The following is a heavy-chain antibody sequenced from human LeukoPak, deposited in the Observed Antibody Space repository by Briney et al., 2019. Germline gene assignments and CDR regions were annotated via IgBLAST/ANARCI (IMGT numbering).Heavy chain of an antibody. V-gene: IGHV1-3*01. J-gene: IGHJ4*02. Sequence: ASVKVSCKASGYTFTSYAMHWVRQAPGQRLEWMGWINAGNGNTKYSQKFQGRVTITRDTSASTAYMELSSLRSEDTAVYYCARAPILLWFGELSDCWGQGTLVTVSS. D-gene: IGHD3-10*01. CDR3: ARAPILLWFGELSDC. CDR2: INAGNGNT. CDR1: GYTFTSYA.